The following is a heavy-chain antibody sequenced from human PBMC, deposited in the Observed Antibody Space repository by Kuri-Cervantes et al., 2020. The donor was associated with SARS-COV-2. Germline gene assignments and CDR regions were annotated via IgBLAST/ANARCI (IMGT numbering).Heavy chain of an antibody. J-gene: IGHJ6*02. CDR1: GGSFSGYY. CDR2: INHSGST. D-gene: IGHD3-10*01. V-gene: IGHV4-34*01. Sequence: SETLSPTCAVYGGSFSGYYWSWIRQPPGKGLEWIGEINHSGSTNYNPSLKSRVTISVDTAKNQFSLKLSSVTAADTAVYYCARGLGGTGTPPGMDVWGQGTTVTVSS. CDR3: ARGLGGTGTPPGMDV.